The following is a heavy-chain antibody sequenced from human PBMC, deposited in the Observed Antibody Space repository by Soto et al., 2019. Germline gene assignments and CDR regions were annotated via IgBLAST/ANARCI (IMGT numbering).Heavy chain of an antibody. CDR1: GGTFSSYT. D-gene: IGHD4-4*01. Sequence: SVKVSCKASGGTFSSYTISWVRQAPGQGLEWMGRIIPILGIANYAQKFQGRVTITADKSTSTAYMELSSLRSEDTAVYYCARGGGYDYSNYVSLDPWGQGTLVTVSS. CDR3: ARGGGYDYSNYVSLDP. V-gene: IGHV1-69*02. J-gene: IGHJ5*02. CDR2: IIPILGIA.